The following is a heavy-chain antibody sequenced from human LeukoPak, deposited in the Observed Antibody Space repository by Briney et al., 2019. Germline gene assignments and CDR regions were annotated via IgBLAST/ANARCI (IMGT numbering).Heavy chain of an antibody. CDR2: IKQDGSEK. V-gene: IGHV3-7*01. CDR3: ARKIDYGGNLRGFQH. CDR1: GFTFSSYW. D-gene: IGHD4-23*01. Sequence: PGGSLRLSCAASGFTFSSYWMSWVRQAPGKGLEWVANIKQDGSEKYYVDSVKGRFTISRDNAKNSLYLQMNSLRAEDTAVYYCARKIDYGGNLRGFQHWGQGPLVPVSP. J-gene: IGHJ1*01.